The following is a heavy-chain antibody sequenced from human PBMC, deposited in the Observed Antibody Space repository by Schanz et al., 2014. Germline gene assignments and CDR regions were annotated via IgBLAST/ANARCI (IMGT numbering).Heavy chain of an antibody. Sequence: QVQLVESGGGVVQPGGSLRLSCAASGFTFSSYGMHWVRQAPGKGLEWVAFIRYDGSNKYYADSGKGRFTISRDNSKNTLYLQMNSLRAEDTAVYYCPTETLDYWGQGTLVTVSS. J-gene: IGHJ4*02. CDR1: GFTFSSYG. CDR2: IRYDGSNK. CDR3: PTETLDY. V-gene: IGHV3-30*02.